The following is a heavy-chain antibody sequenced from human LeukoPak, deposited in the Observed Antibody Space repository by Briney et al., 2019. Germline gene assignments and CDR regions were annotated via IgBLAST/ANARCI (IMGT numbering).Heavy chain of an antibody. V-gene: IGHV3-30*18. Sequence: GGSLRLSCAASGFTFSRFGMHWVRQAPGKGLEWVAVISYDGSNKYYADSVKGRFTISRDNSKNTLYLQMNSLRAEDTAVYYCAKDRSGSYKRPDAFDIWGQGTMVTVSS. D-gene: IGHD1-26*01. J-gene: IGHJ3*02. CDR1: GFTFSRFG. CDR2: ISYDGSNK. CDR3: AKDRSGSYKRPDAFDI.